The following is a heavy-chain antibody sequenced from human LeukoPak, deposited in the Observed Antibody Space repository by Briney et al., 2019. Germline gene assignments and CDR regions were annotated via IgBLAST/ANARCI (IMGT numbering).Heavy chain of an antibody. J-gene: IGHJ4*02. Sequence: ASVKVSCKASGYTFTSYYMHWVRQAPGQGLEWMGITNPSGGSTSYAQKFQGRVTMTRDMSTSTVYMELSSLRSEDTAVYYCAREGHYYDSSGYYYPFDYWGQGTLVTVSS. CDR3: AREGHYYDSSGYYYPFDY. D-gene: IGHD3-22*01. V-gene: IGHV1-46*01. CDR1: GYTFTSYY. CDR2: TNPSGGST.